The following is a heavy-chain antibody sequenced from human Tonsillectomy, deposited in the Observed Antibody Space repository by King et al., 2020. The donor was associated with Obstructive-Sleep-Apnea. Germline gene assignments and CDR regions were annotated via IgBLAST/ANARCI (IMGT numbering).Heavy chain of an antibody. CDR3: ARRDGDPPFDY. CDR1: GYTFTGYY. Sequence: GQLVQSGAEVKKPGASVKVSCKPSGYTFTGYYLHWVRQVPGQGLEWMGWINPDSGGTNYAQKFQGRVTMTRDTSISTAYMELSRLTSDDTAMYYCARRDGDPPFDYWGQGTLVTVSS. V-gene: IGHV1-2*02. D-gene: IGHD4-17*01. CDR2: INPDSGGT. J-gene: IGHJ4*02.